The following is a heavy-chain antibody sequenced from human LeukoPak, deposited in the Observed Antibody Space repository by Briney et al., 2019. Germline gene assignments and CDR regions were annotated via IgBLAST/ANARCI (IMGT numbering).Heavy chain of an antibody. CDR3: ARAPGYCSSTSCQSRIWFDP. D-gene: IGHD2-2*01. CDR2: INPNSGGT. J-gene: IGHJ5*02. V-gene: IGHV1-2*02. Sequence: ASVKVSCKASGYTFTGYCMHWVRQAPGQGLEWMGWINPNSGGTNYAQKFQGRVTMTRDTSISTAYMELSRLRSDDTAVYYCARAPGYCSSTSCQSRIWFDPWGQGTLVTVSS. CDR1: GYTFTGYC.